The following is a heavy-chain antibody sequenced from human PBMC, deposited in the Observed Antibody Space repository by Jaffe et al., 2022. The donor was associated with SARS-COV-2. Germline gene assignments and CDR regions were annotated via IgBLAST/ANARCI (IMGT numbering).Heavy chain of an antibody. J-gene: IGHJ4*02. CDR1: GFTFSSYG. V-gene: IGHV3-30*18. CDR2: ISYDGSNK. D-gene: IGHD6-19*01. Sequence: QVQLVESGGGVVQPGRSLRLSCAASGFTFSSYGMHWVRQAPGKGLEWVAVISYDGSNKYYADSVKGRFTISRDNSKNTLYLQMNSLRAEDTAVYYCAKGGMGSSGWYPLDYWGQGTLVTVSS. CDR3: AKGGMGSSGWYPLDY.